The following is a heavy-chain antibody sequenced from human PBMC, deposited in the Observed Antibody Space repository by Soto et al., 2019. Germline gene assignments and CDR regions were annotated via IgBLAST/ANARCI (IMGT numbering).Heavy chain of an antibody. V-gene: IGHV6-1*01. CDR1: GDSISTNNVA. CDR2: TGYTSKWYN. CDR3: ARGKYSAFDY. Sequence: QVQLQQSGPGLVKPSQTLSLTCAISGDSISTNNVAWNRIRQPPSGGLEWLGRTGYTSKWYNDYAVSVRSRITINPDTSQNQFSLQLNSVTLDDTAVYYCARGKYSAFDYWGQGTLVTVSS. J-gene: IGHJ4*02. D-gene: IGHD5-18*01.